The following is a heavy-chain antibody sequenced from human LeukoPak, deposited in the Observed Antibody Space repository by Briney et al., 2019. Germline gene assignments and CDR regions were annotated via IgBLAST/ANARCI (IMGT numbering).Heavy chain of an antibody. V-gene: IGHV1-69*05. CDR1: GGTFSSYA. CDR2: INPIFGTA. Sequence: SVKVSCKASGGTFSSYAISWVRQAPGQGLEWMGGINPIFGTANYAQKFQGRVTITTDESTSTAYMELSSLRSEDTAVYYCARNPCGGDCYSDPNDAFDIWGQGTMVTVSS. CDR3: ARNPCGGDCYSDPNDAFDI. J-gene: IGHJ3*02. D-gene: IGHD2-21*02.